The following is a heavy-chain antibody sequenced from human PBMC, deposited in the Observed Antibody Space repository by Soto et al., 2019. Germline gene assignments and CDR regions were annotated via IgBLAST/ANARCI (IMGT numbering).Heavy chain of an antibody. J-gene: IGHJ5*02. CDR1: GFTFSSYA. CDR3: ARGLRAPFDP. CDR2: VSGSGGST. V-gene: IGHV3-23*01. Sequence: QSGGSLRLSCAASGFTFSSYAMSWVRQAPGKGLEWVSAVSGSGGSTYYADSVKGRCTIPRDNPKNTLYLQMNSLRAEDTAVYYCARGLRAPFDPWGQGTLVTVSS. D-gene: IGHD3-16*01.